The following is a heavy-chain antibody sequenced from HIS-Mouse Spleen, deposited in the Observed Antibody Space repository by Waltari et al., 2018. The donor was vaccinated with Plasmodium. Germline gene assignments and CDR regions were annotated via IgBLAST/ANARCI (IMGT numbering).Heavy chain of an antibody. D-gene: IGHD1-1*01. CDR3: AKDQTGNYFDY. V-gene: IGHV3-30*18. J-gene: IGHJ4*02. Sequence: QVQLVESGGGVVQPGRSLRLSCAASGFTFSSYGMHWVRQAPGKGLELVAVISEDGSNKYYADSVKGRFTISRDNSKNTLYLQMNSLRAEDTAVYYCAKDQTGNYFDYWGQGTLVTVSS. CDR2: ISEDGSNK. CDR1: GFTFSSYG.